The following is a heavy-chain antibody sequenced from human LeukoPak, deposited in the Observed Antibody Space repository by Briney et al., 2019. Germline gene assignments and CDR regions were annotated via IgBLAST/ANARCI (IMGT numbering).Heavy chain of an antibody. CDR2: INTNTGNP. CDR1: GYTFTSYA. D-gene: IGHD3-22*01. V-gene: IGHV7-4-1*02. J-gene: IGHJ3*02. CDR3: ARSTDYYDSSGYSSSDAFDI. Sequence: ASVKVSCKASGYTFTSYAMNWVRQAPGQGPEWMGWINTNTGNPTYAQGFTGRFVFSLDTSVSTAYLQISSLKAEDTAVYYCARSTDYYDSSGYSSSDAFDIWGQGTMVTVSS.